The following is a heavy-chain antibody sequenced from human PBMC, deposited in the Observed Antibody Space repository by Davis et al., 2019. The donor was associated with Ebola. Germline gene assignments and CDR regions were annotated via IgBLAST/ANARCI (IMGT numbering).Heavy chain of an antibody. CDR3: ARGGVAYSDLDY. D-gene: IGHD2-21*01. CDR2: IIPILGIA. CDR1: GYTFNNYG. V-gene: IGHV1-69*04. J-gene: IGHJ4*02. Sequence: AASVKVSCKASGYTFNNYGISWVRQAPGQGLEWMGRIIPILGIANYAQKFQGRVTITADKSTSTAYMELSSLRSEDTAVYYCARGGVAYSDLDYWGQGTLVAVSS.